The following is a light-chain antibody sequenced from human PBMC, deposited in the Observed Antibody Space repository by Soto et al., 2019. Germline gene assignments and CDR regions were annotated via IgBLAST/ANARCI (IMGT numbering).Light chain of an antibody. V-gene: IGLV1-47*01. CDR2: RNN. CDR1: SSNIGSNY. CDR3: AAWDDSLSVWV. J-gene: IGLJ3*02. Sequence: QSVLTQPPSASGTPGQRVTISCSGSSSNIGSNYVYWYQQLPGTAPKLLIYRNNQRPSGVPDRFSGSKSRTSASLAISGLRSEDEADYYCAAWDDSLSVWVFGGGTKLTVL.